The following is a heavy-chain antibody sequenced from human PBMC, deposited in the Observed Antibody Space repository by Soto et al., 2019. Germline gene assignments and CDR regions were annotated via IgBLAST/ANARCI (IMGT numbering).Heavy chain of an antibody. J-gene: IGHJ4*02. V-gene: IGHV3-9*01. Sequence: GGSLRLSCAASGFTFDDYAMHWVRQAPGKGLEWVSGISWNSGSIGYADSVKGRFTISRDNAKNSLYLQMNSLRAEDTALYYCATSGAVAGWYFDYWGQGTLVTVSS. CDR3: ATSGAVAGWYFDY. CDR2: ISWNSGSI. D-gene: IGHD6-19*01. CDR1: GFTFDDYA.